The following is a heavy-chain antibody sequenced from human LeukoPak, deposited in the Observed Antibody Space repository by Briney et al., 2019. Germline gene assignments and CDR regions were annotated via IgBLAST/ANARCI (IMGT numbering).Heavy chain of an antibody. CDR2: IRQDGSDK. CDR1: GFTFSGFW. D-gene: IGHD3-9*01. J-gene: IGHJ4*02. Sequence: GGSLRLSCAASGFTFSGFWMTWVRQAPGKGLEWVANIRQDGSDKNCVDSVKGRFTISRDNAKNTLSLLMNSLRAEDTAIYYCAKEGGTTGYADYWGQGTLVTVSS. CDR3: AKEGGTTGYADY. V-gene: IGHV3-7*05.